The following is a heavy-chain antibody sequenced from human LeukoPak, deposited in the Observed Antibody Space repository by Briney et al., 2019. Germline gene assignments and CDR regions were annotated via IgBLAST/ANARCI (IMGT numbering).Heavy chain of an antibody. Sequence: SETLSLTCTVSGGSISSYYWSWIRQPPGKGLEWIGYIYYSGSTNYNPSLKSRVTISVDTSKNQFSLKLSPVTAADTAVYYCAREYSIHPLFYNWFDPWGQGTLVTVSS. CDR1: GGSISSYY. J-gene: IGHJ5*02. CDR3: AREYSIHPLFYNWFDP. V-gene: IGHV4-59*01. D-gene: IGHD6-13*01. CDR2: IYYSGST.